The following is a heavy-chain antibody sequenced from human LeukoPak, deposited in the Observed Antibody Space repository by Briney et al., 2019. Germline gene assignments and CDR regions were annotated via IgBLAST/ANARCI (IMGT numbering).Heavy chain of an antibody. J-gene: IGHJ3*02. CDR2: ISSSGGST. Sequence: GGSLTLSCAASGFTFSSYAMNWVRQAPGKGLEWVSHISSSGGSTYYAGSVKGRFTISRDNSKNTLYLQMNSLRAEDTAVYYCAKALTGTKAFDIWGQGTMVTVSS. D-gene: IGHD1-20*01. V-gene: IGHV3-23*01. CDR3: AKALTGTKAFDI. CDR1: GFTFSSYA.